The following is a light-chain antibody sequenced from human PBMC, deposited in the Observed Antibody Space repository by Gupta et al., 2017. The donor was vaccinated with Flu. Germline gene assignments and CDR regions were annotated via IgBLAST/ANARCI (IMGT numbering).Light chain of an antibody. CDR1: SSNIGSNT. J-gene: IGLJ3*02. CDR3: AAWDDSLNGGV. CDR2: SNN. Sequence: QSVLTQPPSASGTPGQRVTISCSGSSSNIGSNTVNWYQHLPGTAPKLLSYSNNQRPSGVPDRFSGSKSGTSASLAISGLQSEDEADYYCAAWDDSLNGGVFGGGTKLTVL. V-gene: IGLV1-44*01.